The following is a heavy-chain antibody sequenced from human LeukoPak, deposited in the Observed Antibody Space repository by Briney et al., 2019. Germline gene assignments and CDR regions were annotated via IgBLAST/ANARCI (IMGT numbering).Heavy chain of an antibody. D-gene: IGHD6-13*01. V-gene: IGHV3-74*01. J-gene: IGHJ4*02. Sequence: PGGSLRLSCTASRFTFNKYWMHWVRQAPGKGLVWVSRINIDASSISYADSVKGRFTISRDNAKNTLYLQMNSLRAEDTAVYYCARVPAAGTQFDDWGPRTLVTVSS. CDR1: RFTFNKYW. CDR3: ARVPAAGTQFDD. CDR2: INIDASSI.